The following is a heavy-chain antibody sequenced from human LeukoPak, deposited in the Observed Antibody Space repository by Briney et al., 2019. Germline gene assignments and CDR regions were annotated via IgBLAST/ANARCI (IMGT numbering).Heavy chain of an antibody. Sequence: GGSLRLSCAASGFTFNDYGMLWVRLAPGKGLVGVSLISGDGRSAFYATSVKGRFTISRDNSKNSLYLQMNSLRTEDTALYYCAKDSIETREIVVVVTSYFDYWSQGTLVTVSS. CDR3: AKDSIETREIVVVVTSYFDY. V-gene: IGHV3-43*02. CDR2: ISGDGRSA. CDR1: GFTFNDYG. D-gene: IGHD2-15*01. J-gene: IGHJ4*02.